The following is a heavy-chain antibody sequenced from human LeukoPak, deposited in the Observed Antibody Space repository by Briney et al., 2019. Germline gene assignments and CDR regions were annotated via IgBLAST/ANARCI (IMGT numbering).Heavy chain of an antibody. J-gene: IGHJ4*02. CDR3: ATPRGSYCSSTSCYTYYFDY. CDR2: ITPNGGTT. D-gene: IGHD2-2*02. V-gene: IGHV3-20*04. Sequence: PGGSLRLSCAASGFTFVNYAMSWVRQAPGKGLEWVSGITPNGGTTGYADSVRGRFTISRDNAKNSLYLQMNSLRAEDTAVYYCATPRGSYCSSTSCYTYYFDYWGQGTLVTVSS. CDR1: GFTFVNYA.